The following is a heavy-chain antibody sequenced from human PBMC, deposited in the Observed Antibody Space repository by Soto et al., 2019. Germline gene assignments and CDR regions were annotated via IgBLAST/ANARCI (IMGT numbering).Heavy chain of an antibody. CDR3: ASGYSSSGGAFDY. V-gene: IGHV4-59*01. Sequence: PSETLSLTCTVSGGSISSYYWSWIRQPPGKGLEWIGYIYYSGSTNYNPSLKSRVTISVDTSKNQFSLKLSSVTAADTAVYYCASGYSSSGGAFDYWGQGTLVTVSS. D-gene: IGHD6-6*01. J-gene: IGHJ4*02. CDR2: IYYSGST. CDR1: GGSISSYY.